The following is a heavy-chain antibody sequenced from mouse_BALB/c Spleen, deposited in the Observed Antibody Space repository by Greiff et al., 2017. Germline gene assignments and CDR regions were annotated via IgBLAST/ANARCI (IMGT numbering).Heavy chain of an antibody. CDR1: GFTFSSFG. CDR2: ISSGSSTI. J-gene: IGHJ2*01. Sequence: EEKLVESGGGLVQPGGSRKLSCAASGFTFSSFGMHWVRQAPEKGLEWVAYISSGSSTIYYADTVKGRFTISRDNPKNTLFLQMTSLRSEDTAMYYCARYDYDYFDYWGQGTTLTVSS. V-gene: IGHV5-17*02. D-gene: IGHD1-1*01. CDR3: ARYDYDYFDY.